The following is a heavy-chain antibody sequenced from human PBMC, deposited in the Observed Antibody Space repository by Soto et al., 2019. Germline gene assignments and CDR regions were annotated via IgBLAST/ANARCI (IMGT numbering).Heavy chain of an antibody. Sequence: GGSLRLSCAASGFTFSSYAMSWVRQAPGKGLEWVSAISGSGGSTYYADSVKGRFTISRDNSKNTLYLQMNSLRAEDTAVYYCALTRRSSSSGWPLYYYYGMDVWGQGTTVTVYS. D-gene: IGHD6-6*01. CDR2: ISGSGGST. V-gene: IGHV3-23*01. CDR3: ALTRRSSSSGWPLYYYYGMDV. CDR1: GFTFSSYA. J-gene: IGHJ6*02.